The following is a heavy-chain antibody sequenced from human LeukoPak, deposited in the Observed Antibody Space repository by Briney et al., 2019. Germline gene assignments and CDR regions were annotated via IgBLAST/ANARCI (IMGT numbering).Heavy chain of an antibody. CDR1: GFTFNNAW. V-gene: IGHV3-15*01. CDR2: IKSKTDGGTT. Sequence: GGSLRLSCAASGFTFNNAWMNWVRQAPGKGLEWVGRIKSKTDGGTTDYAAPVKGRFTISRDDSKNMLYLQMNSLKSEDTAVYYCSTLTSRGLSDSWGQGTLVTVSS. D-gene: IGHD1-20*01. J-gene: IGHJ4*02. CDR3: STLTSRGLSDS.